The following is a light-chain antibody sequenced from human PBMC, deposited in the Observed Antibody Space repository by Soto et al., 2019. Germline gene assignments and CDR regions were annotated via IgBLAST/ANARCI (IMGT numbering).Light chain of an antibody. CDR2: AAS. V-gene: IGKV3-20*01. CDR1: QSISSSY. CDR3: QHYGSSSYT. Sequence: EIVLTQSPGTLSLSPGERATLSCRASQSISSSYLAWYQQKPGQAPRLLIYAASSRATGIPDRFSGSGSGTDFNLTISRLEPEDFAVYYCQHYGSSSYTFGQGTQLEIK. J-gene: IGKJ2*01.